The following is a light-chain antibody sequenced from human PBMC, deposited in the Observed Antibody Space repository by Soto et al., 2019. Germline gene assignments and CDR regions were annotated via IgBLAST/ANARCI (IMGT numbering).Light chain of an antibody. V-gene: IGKV1-9*01. CDR2: AAS. Sequence: DIQLTQSPSFLSASVGDRVTITCRASQGIRSYLAWYQQKPGKAPKLLIYAASTLQSGVPSRFSGSGSGTEFTLTISSLQPEDFATYYCQQLNSYQGLTFGGGTKVEIK. J-gene: IGKJ4*01. CDR3: QQLNSYQGLT. CDR1: QGIRSY.